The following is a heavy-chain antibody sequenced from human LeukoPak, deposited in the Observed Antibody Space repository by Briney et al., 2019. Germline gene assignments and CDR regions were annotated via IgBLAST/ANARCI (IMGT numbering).Heavy chain of an antibody. CDR2: ISNYFGVT. D-gene: IGHD4-11*01. CDR1: GFRFSSFG. Sequence: GASVNVSCKASGFRFSSFGVSWVRQAPGQGLEWMGWISNYFGVTQYADKFEDRVTMTVDTSTTTVYMELRSLKYDDTAIYYCARDSDYSGNGNGDWFDPWGQGTVVIVSS. J-gene: IGHJ5*02. CDR3: ARDSDYSGNGNGDWFDP. V-gene: IGHV1-18*04.